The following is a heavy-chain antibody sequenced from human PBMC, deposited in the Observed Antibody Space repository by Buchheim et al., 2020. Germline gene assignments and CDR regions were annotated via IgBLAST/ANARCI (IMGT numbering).Heavy chain of an antibody. V-gene: IGHV4-59*01. CDR2: IYYSGST. J-gene: IGHJ5*02. CDR3: ARVTIGARGRWYWFDP. D-gene: IGHD3-10*01. Sequence: QVQLQESGPGLVKPSETLSLTCTVSGGSISSYYWSWIRQPPGKGLEWIGYIYYSGSTNYNPSLKSRVTISVDTSKNQFSLKLSSVTAADTAVYYCARVTIGARGRWYWFDPWGQGTL. CDR1: GGSISSYY.